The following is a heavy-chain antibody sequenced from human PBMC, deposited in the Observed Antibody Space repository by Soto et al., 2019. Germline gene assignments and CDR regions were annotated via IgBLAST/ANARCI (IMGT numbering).Heavy chain of an antibody. CDR3: ATSSVVITNLDY. D-gene: IGHD3-22*01. J-gene: IGHJ4*02. CDR2: FDPEDGET. Sequence: ASVKVSCKVSGYTLTELSMHWVRRAPGKGLEWMGGFDPEDGETIYAQKFQGRVTMTEDTSTDTAYMELSSLRSEDTAVYYCATSSVVITNLDYWGQGTLVTVSS. V-gene: IGHV1-24*01. CDR1: GYTLTELS.